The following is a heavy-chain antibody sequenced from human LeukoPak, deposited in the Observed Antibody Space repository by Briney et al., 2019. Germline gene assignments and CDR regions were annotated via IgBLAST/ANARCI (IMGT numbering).Heavy chain of an antibody. D-gene: IGHD3-3*01. CDR3: ARDGVGDPNPPNPLDYDFWSGYYRNFDY. CDR2: INWNGGST. V-gene: IGHV3-20*04. CDR1: GFTFDDYG. J-gene: IGHJ4*02. Sequence: GGSLRLSCAASGFTFDDYGMSWVRQAPGKGLEWVSGINWNGGSTGYADSVKGRFTISRDNAKNSLYLQMNSLGAEDTALYYCARDGVGDPNPPNPLDYDFWSGYYRNFDYWGQGTLVTVSS.